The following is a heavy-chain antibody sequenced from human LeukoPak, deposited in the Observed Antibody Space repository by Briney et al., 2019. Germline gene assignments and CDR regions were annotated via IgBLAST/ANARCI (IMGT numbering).Heavy chain of an antibody. CDR2: INPNRGGT. J-gene: IGHJ3*02. D-gene: IGHD3-16*01. Sequence: ASVTVSCKASANTFTGYYMHWVRQAPGQGLEWMGWINPNRGGTNYAQQLHGRVTLTRDTSISTAYMQLSRLTSHDTAVYFCARLGSSDIWGQGTMVTVSS. CDR3: ARLGSSDI. V-gene: IGHV1-2*02. CDR1: ANTFTGYY.